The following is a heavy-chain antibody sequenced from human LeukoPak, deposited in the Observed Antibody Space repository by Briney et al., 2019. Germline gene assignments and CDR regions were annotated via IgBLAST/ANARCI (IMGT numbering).Heavy chain of an antibody. CDR3: ARSVYTTSSHPYFFDY. D-gene: IGHD6-6*01. CDR2: FYYSGST. Sequence: SETLSLTCTVTGGSFSTYYWSWIRQTPGKGLEWIGHFYYSGSTTYNPSLKSRVTISVDTSKNQFSLKLTSVTAADTAVYYCARSVYTTSSHPYFFDYWGQGTLVTVSS. J-gene: IGHJ4*02. CDR1: GGSFSTYY. V-gene: IGHV4-59*01.